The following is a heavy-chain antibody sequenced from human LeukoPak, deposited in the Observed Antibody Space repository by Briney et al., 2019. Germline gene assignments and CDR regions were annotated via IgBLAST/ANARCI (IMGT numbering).Heavy chain of an antibody. Sequence: PGGSLRLSCAASGSTFSSYSMNWVRQAPGKGLEWVSSISSSSSYIYYADSVKGRFTISRDKAKNSLYLQMNSLRAEDTAVYYRARALGYCTNGVCYRYYMDVWGKGTTVTVSS. CDR3: ARALGYCTNGVCYRYYMDV. J-gene: IGHJ6*03. V-gene: IGHV3-21*01. CDR2: ISSSSSYI. D-gene: IGHD2-8*01. CDR1: GSTFSSYS.